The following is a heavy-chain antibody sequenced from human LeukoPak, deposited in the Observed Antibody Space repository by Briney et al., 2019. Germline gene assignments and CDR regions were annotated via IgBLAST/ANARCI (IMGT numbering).Heavy chain of an antibody. CDR1: GGSISSHY. D-gene: IGHD3-22*01. CDR2: IYYSGST. V-gene: IGHV4-59*08. J-gene: IGHJ4*02. CDR3: ARLLRYYDSSGRYYFDY. Sequence: SETLSLTCTVSGGSISSHYWSWIRQPPGKGLEWVGYIYYSGSTNYNPSLKSRVTISVDTSKNQFSLKLNSVTAADTAVYYCARLLRYYDSSGRYYFDYWGQGTLVTVSS.